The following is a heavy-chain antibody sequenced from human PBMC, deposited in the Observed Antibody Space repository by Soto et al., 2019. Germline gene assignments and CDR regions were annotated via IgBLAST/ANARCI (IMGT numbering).Heavy chain of an antibody. CDR2: ISYDGSNK. CDR1: GFTFSSYA. CDR3: ARSGGQLVPYYYYYGMDV. Sequence: VQLLESGGGLVQPGGSLRLSCAASGFTFSSYAMSWVRQAPGKGLEWVAVISYDGSNKYYADSVKGRFTISRDNSKNTLYLQMNSLRAEDTAVYYCARSGGQLVPYYYYYGMDVWGQGTTVTVSS. D-gene: IGHD6-13*01. J-gene: IGHJ6*02. V-gene: IGHV3-30-3*01.